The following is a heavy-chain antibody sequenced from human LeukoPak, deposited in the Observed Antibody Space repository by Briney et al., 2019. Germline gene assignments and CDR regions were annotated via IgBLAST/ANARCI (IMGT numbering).Heavy chain of an antibody. Sequence: PGGSLRLSCSASGFTFSSYAMQWLRQAPGKGLEWVAVISYDRSNKDYADSVKVRFTISRDNSKNTLYLQMNSLRAEDTAVYYCARDGGPGSGWSDFDSWGQGTLVTVSS. CDR1: GFTFSSYA. J-gene: IGHJ4*02. D-gene: IGHD6-19*01. CDR3: ARDGGPGSGWSDFDS. V-gene: IGHV3-30-3*01. CDR2: ISYDRSNK.